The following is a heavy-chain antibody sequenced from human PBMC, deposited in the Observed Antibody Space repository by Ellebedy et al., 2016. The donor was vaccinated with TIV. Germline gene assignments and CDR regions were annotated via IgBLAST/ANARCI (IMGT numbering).Heavy chain of an antibody. CDR3: ARWVAVAATYCDY. D-gene: IGHD6-19*01. CDR2: INHSRIT. J-gene: IGHJ4*02. V-gene: IGHV4-34*01. Sequence: MPSETLSLTCAAYVGSFSGYYWSWIRQPPGKGLEWIGEINHSRITNYNPSLKSRVTISVDTSKNQFSLKLSSVTAADTAVYYCARWVAVAATYCDYWGQGTLVTVSS. CDR1: VGSFSGYY.